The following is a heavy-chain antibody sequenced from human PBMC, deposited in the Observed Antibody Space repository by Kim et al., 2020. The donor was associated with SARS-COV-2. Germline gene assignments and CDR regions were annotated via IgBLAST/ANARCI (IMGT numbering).Heavy chain of an antibody. Sequence: SETLSLTCTVSGVSISSSSYYWGWIRQPPGKGLEWIGSIYYSGSTYYNPSLKSRVTISVDTSKNQFSLKLSSVTAADTAVYYCARHFYGYSYAFPFDYWGQGTLVTVSS. CDR3: ARHFYGYSYAFPFDY. CDR1: GVSISSSSYY. D-gene: IGHD5-18*01. J-gene: IGHJ4*02. V-gene: IGHV4-39*01. CDR2: IYYSGST.